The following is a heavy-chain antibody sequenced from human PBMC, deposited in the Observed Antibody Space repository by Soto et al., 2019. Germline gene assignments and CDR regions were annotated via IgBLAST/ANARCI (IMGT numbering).Heavy chain of an antibody. CDR3: ARLIAVAGNYFDY. D-gene: IGHD6-19*01. J-gene: IGHJ4*02. CDR1: GGSFSGYY. V-gene: IGHV4-34*01. Sequence: SETLSLTCAVYGGSFSGYYWSWIRQPPGKGLEWIWEINHSGSTNYNPSLKSRVTISVDTSKNQFSLKLSSVTAADTAVYYCARLIAVAGNYFDYWGQGTLVTVSS. CDR2: INHSGST.